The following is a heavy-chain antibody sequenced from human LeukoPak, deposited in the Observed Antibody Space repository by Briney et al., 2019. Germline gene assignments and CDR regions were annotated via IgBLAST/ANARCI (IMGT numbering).Heavy chain of an antibody. D-gene: IGHD5-18*01. V-gene: IGHV3-74*01. CDR3: ATGSGLWSPDY. Sequence: GGSLRLSCAASGFTFSSYWMHWVRQAPGKGLVWVSRIDSEGSSTSYADSVKGRFTISRDNAKNRLYVQMNSLRVEDTTVYYCATGSGLWSPDYWGQGTLVTVSS. CDR1: GFTFSSYW. CDR2: IDSEGSST. J-gene: IGHJ4*02.